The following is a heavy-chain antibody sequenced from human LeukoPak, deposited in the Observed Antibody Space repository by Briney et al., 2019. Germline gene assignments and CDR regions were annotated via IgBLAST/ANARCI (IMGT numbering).Heavy chain of an antibody. D-gene: IGHD3-22*01. V-gene: IGHV3-48*03. CDR2: ISSSGSTI. CDR1: GFTFSSYE. J-gene: IGHJ4*02. Sequence: GGSLRLSCAASGFTFSSYEMSWVRQAPGKGLEWVSYISSSGSTIYYADSVKGRFTISRDNAKNSLYLQMNSLRAEDTAVYYCARGSHSSGYYYYFDYWGQGTLVTVSS. CDR3: ARGSHSSGYYYYFDY.